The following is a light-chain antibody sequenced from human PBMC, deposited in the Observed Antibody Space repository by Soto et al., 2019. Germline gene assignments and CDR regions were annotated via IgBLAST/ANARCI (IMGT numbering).Light chain of an antibody. CDR3: CSYAGSYTYV. CDR1: NSNIGSHT. CDR2: SNN. V-gene: IGLV1-44*01. J-gene: IGLJ1*01. Sequence: QSGLTQPPSASGTPGQRVTMSCSGGNSNIGSHTVNWYQHLPGTAPTLLIFSNNQRPSGVPARFSGSKSGTSASLAISGLQSGDEGDYYCCSYAGSYTYVFGTGTKVTV.